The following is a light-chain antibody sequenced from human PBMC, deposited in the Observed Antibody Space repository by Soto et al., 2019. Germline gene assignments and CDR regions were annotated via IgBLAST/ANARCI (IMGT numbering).Light chain of an antibody. V-gene: IGKV3-15*01. J-gene: IGKJ3*01. CDR1: QSVSSSY. Sequence: EIVLTQSPGTLSLSPGERATLSCRASQSVSSSYLAWYQQKPGQAPRLLVYGASTRATGIPARFSGSGSGTEFTLTISSLQSEDSAVYYCQQYNNWPFTFGPGTKVDIK. CDR3: QQYNNWPFT. CDR2: GAS.